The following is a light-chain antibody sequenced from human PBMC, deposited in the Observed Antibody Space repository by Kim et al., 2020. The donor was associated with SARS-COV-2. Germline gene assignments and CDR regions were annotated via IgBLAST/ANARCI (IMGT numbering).Light chain of an antibody. Sequence: DIQMTQSPASLSASVGDRVTFTCQASEDINDSLKWFQQRPGKAPHLVIYEASFLESGVPSRFSGSGSGTNFNLTISSLQPEDIATYYCQQYGDPPLTFGGGTKVDIK. CDR2: EAS. J-gene: IGKJ4*01. CDR3: QQYGDPPLT. V-gene: IGKV1-33*01. CDR1: EDINDS.